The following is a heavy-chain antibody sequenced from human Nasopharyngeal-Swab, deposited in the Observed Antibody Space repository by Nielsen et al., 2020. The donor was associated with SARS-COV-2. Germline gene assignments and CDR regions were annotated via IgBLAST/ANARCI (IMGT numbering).Heavy chain of an antibody. J-gene: IGHJ3*02. CDR3: ARDRLSDAFDI. Sequence: PGKGLEWIGSIYYSGSTYYNPSLKSRVTISVDTSKNQFSLKLSSVTAADTAVYYCARDRLSDAFDIWGQGTMVTVSS. CDR2: IYYSGST. V-gene: IGHV4-39*02.